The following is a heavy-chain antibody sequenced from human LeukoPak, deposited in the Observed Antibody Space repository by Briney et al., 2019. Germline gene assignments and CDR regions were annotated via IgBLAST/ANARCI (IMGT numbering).Heavy chain of an antibody. J-gene: IGHJ4*02. CDR2: IYTSGST. Sequence: SETLSLTCTVSGGSISSYYWSWIRQPAGKGLGWIGRIYTSGSTNYNPSLKSRVTMSVDTSKNQFSLKLSSVTAADTAVYYCARDKYYYDSSGYYYLDYWGQGTLVTVSS. D-gene: IGHD3-22*01. CDR3: ARDKYYYDSSGYYYLDY. V-gene: IGHV4-4*07. CDR1: GGSISSYY.